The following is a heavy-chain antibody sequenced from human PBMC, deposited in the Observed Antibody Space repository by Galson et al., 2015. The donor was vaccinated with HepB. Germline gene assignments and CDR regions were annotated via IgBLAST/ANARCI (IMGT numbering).Heavy chain of an antibody. CDR2: IGPSDSET. V-gene: IGHV5-10-1*01. J-gene: IGHJ6*02. D-gene: IGHD3-16*02. CDR3: ARYRGYYGMDV. CDR1: GYSFTNYW. Sequence: QSGTEVKKPGESLRISCTGSGYSFTNYWISWVRQMPGKGLEWMGRIGPSDSETNYSPSLEGHVTISADKSISTAFLQWSSLKASDTAMYFCARYRGYYGMDVGGQGATVTVSS.